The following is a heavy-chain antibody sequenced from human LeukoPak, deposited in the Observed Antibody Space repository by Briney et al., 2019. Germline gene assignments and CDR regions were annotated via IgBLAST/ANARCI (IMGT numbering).Heavy chain of an antibody. J-gene: IGHJ1*01. V-gene: IGHV3-48*03. CDR2: ISSSGSTI. Sequence: GGSLRLSCAASGFTFSSYEMNWVRQAPGKGLEWVSYISSSGSTIYYADSVKGRFTVSRDNAKNSLYLQMNSLRAEDTAVYYCATLDSSREYFQHWGQGTLVTVSS. CDR1: GFTFSSYE. D-gene: IGHD6-6*01. CDR3: ATLDSSREYFQH.